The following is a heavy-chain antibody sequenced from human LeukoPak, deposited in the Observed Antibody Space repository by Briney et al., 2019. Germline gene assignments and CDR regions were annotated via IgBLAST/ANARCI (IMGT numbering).Heavy chain of an antibody. CDR1: RFTFSSYA. CDR3: ARDDHYDYVWGSYRAFDY. V-gene: IGHV3-30*04. D-gene: IGHD3-16*02. J-gene: IGHJ4*02. CDR2: ISYDGSNK. Sequence: PGGSLRLSCAASRFTFSSYAMHWVRQAPGKGLEWVAVISYDGSNKYYADSVKGRFTISRDNSKNTLYLQMNSLRAEDTAVYYCARDDHYDYVWGSYRAFDYWGQGTLVTVSS.